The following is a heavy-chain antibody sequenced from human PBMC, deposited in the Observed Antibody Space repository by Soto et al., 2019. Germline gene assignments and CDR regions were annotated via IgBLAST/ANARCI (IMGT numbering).Heavy chain of an antibody. CDR1: GFAFSSYT. D-gene: IGHD1-26*01. Sequence: EVQVVESGGGLVKPGGSLRLSCVASGFAFSSYTMSWVRQAAGKWPEWVASISSSGTYTYYADSVKGRFTCSRDNAKNSFYLQMNSLRGDDTAVYYCARAPWDWVQGTLVTVSS. CDR3: ARAPWD. J-gene: IGHJ4*02. V-gene: IGHV3-21*06. CDR2: ISSSGTYT.